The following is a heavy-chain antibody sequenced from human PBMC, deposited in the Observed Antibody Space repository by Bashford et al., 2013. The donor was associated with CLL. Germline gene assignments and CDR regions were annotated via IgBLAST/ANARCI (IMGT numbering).Heavy chain of an antibody. D-gene: IGHD3-22*01. CDR2: SIIVEAP. CDR1: GGSFSGYY. CDR3: ARGPMIVVVINPGEPYYYYYYGMDV. Sequence: SETLSLTCAVYGGSFSGYYWSVDPPAPTGRGWSGLGKSIIVEAPTTTRPSRVRVTISVDTSKNQFSLKLSSVTAADTAVYYCARGPMIVVVINPGEPYYYYYYGMDVWGQGTTVTVSS. V-gene: IGHV4-34*01. J-gene: IGHJ6*02.